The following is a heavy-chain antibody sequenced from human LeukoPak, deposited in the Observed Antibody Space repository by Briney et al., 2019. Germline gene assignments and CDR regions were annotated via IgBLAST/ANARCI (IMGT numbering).Heavy chain of an antibody. D-gene: IGHD5-12*01. CDR2: IRRGGDTT. V-gene: IGHV3-23*01. CDR3: ARGHTDSEWLYFDS. J-gene: IGHJ4*02. Sequence: GRSLRLSCAASGFTFATYAMSWVRQAPGKGLEWVSGIRRGGDTTYYADSVKGRFTISRDNSQNTLYLRMNSLRAEDTAVYYCARGHTDSEWLYFDSWGQGSLVTVSS. CDR1: GFTFATYA.